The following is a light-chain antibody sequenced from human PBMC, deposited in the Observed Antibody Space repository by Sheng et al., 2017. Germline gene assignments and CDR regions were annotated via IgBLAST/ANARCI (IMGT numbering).Light chain of an antibody. CDR2: GAF. J-gene: IGKJ4*01. CDR3: QYRGY. Sequence: EIVMTQSPATLSLSPGERATLSCRASQSVSSNLAWYKQKRGQAPRLLIYGAFNRATGIPGRFSGSGSGTDFTLTISSLEPEDSAVYFCQYRGYFGGGTKVEI. V-gene: IGKV3-11*01. CDR1: QSVSSN.